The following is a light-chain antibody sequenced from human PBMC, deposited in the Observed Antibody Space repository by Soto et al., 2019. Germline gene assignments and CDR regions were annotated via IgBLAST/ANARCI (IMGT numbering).Light chain of an antibody. CDR2: SAS. CDR1: QGISSF. CDR3: QQFNHYPLT. Sequence: DIQLTQSPSFLSASVGDRVSITCRASQGISSFLAWYQQKPGKAPKLLIYSASTLQSGVPSRFRGSGSGTAFTLTISSLQPEDFATYYCQQFNHYPLTFGGGTKVDI. J-gene: IGKJ4*01. V-gene: IGKV1-9*01.